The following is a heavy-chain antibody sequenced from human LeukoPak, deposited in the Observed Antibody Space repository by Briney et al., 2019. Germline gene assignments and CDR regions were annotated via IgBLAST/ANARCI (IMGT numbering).Heavy chain of an antibody. CDR2: ISGSGYST. V-gene: IGHV3-23*01. Sequence: PGGSLRLSCEASRFTFSTYAMSWVRQAPGKGLEWVSAISGSGYSTYYADSVKGRFTISRDNSKNTLYLQMNSLRAEDTAVYYCAKTRDSGGYSPFDYWGQGTLVSVSS. CDR3: AKTRDSGGYSPFDY. CDR1: RFTFSTYA. J-gene: IGHJ4*02. D-gene: IGHD1-26*01.